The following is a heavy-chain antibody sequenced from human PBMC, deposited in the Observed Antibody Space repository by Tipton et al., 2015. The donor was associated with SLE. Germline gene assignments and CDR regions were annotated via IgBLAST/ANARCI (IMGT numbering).Heavy chain of an antibody. D-gene: IGHD6-13*01. J-gene: IGHJ5*02. CDR2: VYYDGST. CDR3: ARLITAAGTWWFDP. V-gene: IGHV4-59*08. Sequence: TLSLTCTDSGGSIGSYYWSWIRQPPGKGLEWIGYVYYDGSTKYSPSLKSRVTISLGPSSNEFPLKLNSVTAADTAVYYCARLITAAGTWWFDPWGQGTLVTVSS. CDR1: GGSIGSYY.